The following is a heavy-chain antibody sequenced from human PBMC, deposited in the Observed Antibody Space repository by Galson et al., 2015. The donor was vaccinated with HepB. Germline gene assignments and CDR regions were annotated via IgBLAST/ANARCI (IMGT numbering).Heavy chain of an antibody. Sequence: SLRLSCAASGFTFSSYAMSWVRQAPGKGLEWVSAISGSGGSTYYADSVKGRFTISRDNSKNTLYLQMNSLRAEDTAVYYCAKGVSSSWYYFDYWGQGTLVTVSS. V-gene: IGHV3-23*01. CDR3: AKGVSSSWYYFDY. CDR2: ISGSGGST. D-gene: IGHD6-13*01. J-gene: IGHJ4*02. CDR1: GFTFSSYA.